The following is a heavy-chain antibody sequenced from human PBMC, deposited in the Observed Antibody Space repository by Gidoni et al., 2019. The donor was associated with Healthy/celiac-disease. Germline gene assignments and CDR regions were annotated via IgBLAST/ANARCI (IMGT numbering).Heavy chain of an antibody. J-gene: IGHJ6*02. CDR3: AHAAGYCSGGSCYPNYYGMDV. V-gene: IGHV2-5*01. Sequence: QITLKESGPTLVKPTQTLTLTCTFSGFSLSTSGVGVGWIRQPPGKALEWLALIYWNDDKRYSPSLKSRLTITKDTSKNQVVLTMTNMDPVDTATYYCAHAAGYCSGGSCYPNYYGMDVWGQGTTVTVSS. CDR2: IYWNDDK. CDR1: GFSLSTSGVG. D-gene: IGHD2-15*01.